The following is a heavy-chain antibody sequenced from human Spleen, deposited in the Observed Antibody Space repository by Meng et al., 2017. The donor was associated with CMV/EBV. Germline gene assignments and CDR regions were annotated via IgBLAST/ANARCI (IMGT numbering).Heavy chain of an antibody. D-gene: IGHD6-19*01. CDR3: AILAESGVRGDSFDF. CDR2: IKSDGNSI. J-gene: IGHJ4*02. Sequence: GESLKISCAGSGVIFGDYWMHWVRQAPGEGLMWVPRIKSDGNSITYAESGKGRFSISRDNAKKTLYLQMNSLRAEDTAVYYCAILAESGVRGDSFDFWGQGTLVTVSS. V-gene: IGHV3-74*03. CDR1: GVIFGDYW.